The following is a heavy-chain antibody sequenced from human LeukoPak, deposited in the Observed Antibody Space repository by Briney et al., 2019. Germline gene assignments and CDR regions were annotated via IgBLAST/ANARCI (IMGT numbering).Heavy chain of an antibody. CDR1: GFTFSTYG. Sequence: GGTLRLSCAASGFTFSTYGMNWVRQAPGKGLEWVSGVSPSGDITYYADSVKGRFTISRDNSKNTVYLQMNNVRAEDTAVYYCAKDGAWLRFDDWGQGTLVTVSS. J-gene: IGHJ4*02. V-gene: IGHV3-23*01. CDR2: VSPSGDIT. D-gene: IGHD5-12*01. CDR3: AKDGAWLRFDD.